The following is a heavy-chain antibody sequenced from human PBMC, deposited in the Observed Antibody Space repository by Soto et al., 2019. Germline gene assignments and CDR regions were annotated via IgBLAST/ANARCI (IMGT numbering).Heavy chain of an antibody. Sequence: QVQLVESGGGVIQPGTSLSLSCGSSGFTFRSFGMYWVRQAPGKGLEWVAVVSYDGNHKYYADSVKGRFTVSRDNGKNMLYLQMNRLRGEETAVYYCAKDVGQQLVLNYGMDVWGEGATVTVSS. V-gene: IGHV3-30*18. CDR3: AKDVGQQLVLNYGMDV. CDR1: GFTFRSFG. D-gene: IGHD6-13*01. CDR2: VSYDGNHK. J-gene: IGHJ6*04.